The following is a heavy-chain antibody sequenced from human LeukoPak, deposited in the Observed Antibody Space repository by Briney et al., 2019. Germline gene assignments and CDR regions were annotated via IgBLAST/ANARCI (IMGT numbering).Heavy chain of an antibody. D-gene: IGHD4-17*01. Sequence: GGSLRLSCTVSGFTLSSYEMTWFRQAPGKGLEWVSSIGYSGGDTHYADSVKGRFTISRDNSKNTLYLQMNSLRAEDTAVYYCAKEIYGDSTGARFQHWGQGTLLTVSS. CDR2: IGYSGGDT. J-gene: IGHJ1*01. V-gene: IGHV3-23*01. CDR1: GFTLSSYE. CDR3: AKEIYGDSTGARFQH.